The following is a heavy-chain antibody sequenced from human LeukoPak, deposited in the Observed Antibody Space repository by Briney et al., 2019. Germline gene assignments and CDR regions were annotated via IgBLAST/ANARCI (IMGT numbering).Heavy chain of an antibody. J-gene: IGHJ4*02. D-gene: IGHD4-17*01. CDR2: INPNSGGT. CDR1: GYTFTGYY. Sequence: ASVKVSCKASGYTFTGYYMHWVRQAPGQGLEWMGWINPNSGGTNYAQKFQGRVTMTRDTSISTAYMELSRLRSDDTAVYECTRDMEAPVTSGFEKWGQETLVTVSS. V-gene: IGHV1-2*02. CDR3: TRDMEAPVTSGFEK.